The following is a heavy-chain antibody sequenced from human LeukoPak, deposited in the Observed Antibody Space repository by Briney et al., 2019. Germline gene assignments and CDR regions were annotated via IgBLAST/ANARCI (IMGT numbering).Heavy chain of an antibody. CDR3: ARQVGYSGSYFSDY. J-gene: IGHJ4*02. CDR2: IYSSGST. D-gene: IGHD1-26*01. CDR1: GGSISTSSYS. Sequence: SETQSLTCTVSGGSISTSSYSWGWIRQPPGKELEWIGSIYSSGSTYYNPSLKSRVTISVDTSKNQFSLKLSSVTAADRAVYYCARQVGYSGSYFSDYWGQGTLVTVSS. V-gene: IGHV4-39*01.